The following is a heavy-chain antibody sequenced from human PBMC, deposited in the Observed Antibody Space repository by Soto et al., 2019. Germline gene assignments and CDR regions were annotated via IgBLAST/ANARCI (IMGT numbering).Heavy chain of an antibody. V-gene: IGHV3-30-3*01. Sequence: GGSLRLSCAASGFTFSSYAMHWVRQAPGKGLEWVAVISYDGSNKYYADSVKGRFTISRDNSKNTLYLQMNSLRAEDTAVYYCARDRGVHSGYDFYYYRMDVWGQGTTVTVYS. CDR1: GFTFSSYA. J-gene: IGHJ6*02. CDR3: ARDRGVHSGYDFYYYRMDV. D-gene: IGHD5-12*01. CDR2: ISYDGSNK.